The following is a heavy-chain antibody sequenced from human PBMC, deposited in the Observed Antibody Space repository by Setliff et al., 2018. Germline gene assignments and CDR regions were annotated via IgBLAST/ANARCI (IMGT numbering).Heavy chain of an antibody. Sequence: GGSLRLSCAASGFTFSRYWMTWVRQAPGKGLEWVSIIYSGGTTYYADSVKGRFTLSRDNSNNTLHLQMNNLTAEDTALYYCASPSLQIAVAASTDAFDIWGQGTMVTVSS. CDR1: GFTFSRYW. D-gene: IGHD6-19*01. J-gene: IGHJ3*02. CDR2: IYSGGTT. CDR3: ASPSLQIAVAASTDAFDI. V-gene: IGHV3-66*01.